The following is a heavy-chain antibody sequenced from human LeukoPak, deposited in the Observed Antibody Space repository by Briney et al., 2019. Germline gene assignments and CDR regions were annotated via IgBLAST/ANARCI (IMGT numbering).Heavy chain of an antibody. Sequence: ASVKVSCKASGYTFTSYDINWVRQATGQGLEWMGWMNPNSGNTGYAQKFQGRVTMTRDTSTSTVYMELSSLRSEDTAVYYCASADSSSWYLRYWGQGTLVTVSS. J-gene: IGHJ4*02. CDR2: MNPNSGNT. CDR1: GYTFTSYD. V-gene: IGHV1-8*01. D-gene: IGHD6-13*01. CDR3: ASADSSSWYLRY.